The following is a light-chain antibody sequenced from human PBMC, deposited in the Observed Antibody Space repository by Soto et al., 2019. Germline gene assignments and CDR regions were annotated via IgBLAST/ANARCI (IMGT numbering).Light chain of an antibody. Sequence: QSALTQPASVSGSPGQSITISCTGTSGDVGAYNYVSWYQQHPGRAPRLMIYDVTNRPSGVSNRFSGSKSGNTASLTISGLQAEDEADYYCSSYTGSGTLFVFGTGTKLTV. J-gene: IGLJ1*01. V-gene: IGLV2-14*01. CDR2: DVT. CDR1: SGDVGAYNY. CDR3: SSYTGSGTLFV.